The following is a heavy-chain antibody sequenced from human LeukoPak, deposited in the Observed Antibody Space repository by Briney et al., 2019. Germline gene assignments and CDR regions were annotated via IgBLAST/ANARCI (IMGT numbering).Heavy chain of an antibody. Sequence: GGSLRLSCAASGFTFSSYGMHWVRQAPGKGLEWVAVIWYDGSNKYYADSVKGRFTISRDNSKNTLYLQMNSLRAGDTAVYYCARDLGYSSSWYDYWGQGTLVTVSS. CDR3: ARDLGYSSSWYDY. CDR1: GFTFSSYG. CDR2: IWYDGSNK. J-gene: IGHJ4*02. D-gene: IGHD6-13*01. V-gene: IGHV3-33*01.